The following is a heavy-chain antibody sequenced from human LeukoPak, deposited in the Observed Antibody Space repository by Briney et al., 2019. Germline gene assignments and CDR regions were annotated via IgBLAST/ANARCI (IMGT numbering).Heavy chain of an antibody. CDR1: GDSISSNY. D-gene: IGHD2-21*02. CDR2: MYNSGST. CDR3: ARGADRCGGDCYSSDS. V-gene: IGHV4-59*01. J-gene: IGHJ4*02. Sequence: PSETLSLTCSVSGDSISSNYWSWIRQPPGKGLEWIGYMYNSGSTNYNPSLKSRVTISVDTSKNQFSLMLTSVTAADTAVYFCARGADRCGGDCYSSDSWGQGTLVTVSS.